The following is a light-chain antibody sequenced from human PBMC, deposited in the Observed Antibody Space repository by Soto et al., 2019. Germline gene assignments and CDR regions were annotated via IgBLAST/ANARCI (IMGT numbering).Light chain of an antibody. V-gene: IGKV3-20*01. CDR3: QQYDTSLLYT. CDR2: AAS. Sequence: EIVLTQSPGTLSLSPGERATLSYRASQSISSSYLAWYQQKPGQAPRLLIYAASSRATGIPDRFSGSGSGTDFTLTISRLEPEDFAVYYFQQYDTSLLYTFGQGTNLEIK. CDR1: QSISSSY. J-gene: IGKJ2*01.